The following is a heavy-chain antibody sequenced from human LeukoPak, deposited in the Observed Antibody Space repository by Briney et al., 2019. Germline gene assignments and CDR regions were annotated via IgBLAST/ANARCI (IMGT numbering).Heavy chain of an antibody. CDR3: ARDHNWGLDY. V-gene: IGHV3-23*01. D-gene: IGHD7-27*01. Sequence: PGGSLRLSCAASGFTFSSYAMTWVRQAPGKGLEWVSGISGSGGSTYYADSVKGRFTISRDNSKNTLYLQMNSLRAEDTAVYYCARDHNWGLDYWGQGTLVTVSS. J-gene: IGHJ4*02. CDR1: GFTFSSYA. CDR2: ISGSGGST.